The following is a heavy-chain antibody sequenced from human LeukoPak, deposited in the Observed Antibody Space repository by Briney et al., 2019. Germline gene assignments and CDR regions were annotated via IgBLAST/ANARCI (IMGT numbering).Heavy chain of an antibody. D-gene: IGHD3-22*01. CDR1: GGSISSYY. CDR3: ARVFSDSSGYYSPLGMDV. CDR2: IYYSGST. V-gene: IGHV4-59*12. Sequence: PSETLSLTCTVSGGSISSYYWSWIRQPPGKGLEWIGYIYYSGSTNYNPSLKSRVTMSVDTSKNQFSLKLSSVTAADMAVYYCARVFSDSSGYYSPLGMDVWGQGTTVTVSS. J-gene: IGHJ6*02.